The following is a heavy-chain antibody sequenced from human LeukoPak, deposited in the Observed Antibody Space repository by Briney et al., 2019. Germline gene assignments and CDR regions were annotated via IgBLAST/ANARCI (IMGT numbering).Heavy chain of an antibody. V-gene: IGHV1-69*01. D-gene: IGHD2-15*01. CDR2: IIPIFGTA. J-gene: IGHJ4*02. Sequence: SVKVSCKASGGTFSSYAISWVRQAPGQGLEWMGGIIPIFGTANYAQKFQGRVTITADESTSTAYMELSSLRSEDTAVYYCATLGYCSGGSCFYYFDYWGQGTLVTVSS. CDR3: ATLGYCSGGSCFYYFDY. CDR1: GGTFSSYA.